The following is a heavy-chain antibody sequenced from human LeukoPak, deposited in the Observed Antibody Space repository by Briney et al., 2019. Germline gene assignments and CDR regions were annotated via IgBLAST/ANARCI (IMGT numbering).Heavy chain of an antibody. CDR1: GYSFTSYW. CDR3: ARYTDHYYFDY. Sequence: GESLKISCKGSGYSFTSYWIGWVRRMPGKGLEWMGIIYPGDSDTRYSPSFQGQVTISADKSISTAYLQWSSLNTSDTAMYYCARYTDHYYFDYWGQGTLVTVSS. J-gene: IGHJ4*02. V-gene: IGHV5-51*01. D-gene: IGHD1-1*01. CDR2: IYPGDSDT.